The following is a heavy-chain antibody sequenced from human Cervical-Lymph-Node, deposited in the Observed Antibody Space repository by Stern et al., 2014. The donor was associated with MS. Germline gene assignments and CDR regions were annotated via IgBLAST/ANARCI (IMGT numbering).Heavy chain of an antibody. CDR2: LFPVFGTP. J-gene: IGHJ5*02. Sequence: QVQLVQSGAEVTKPGSSGKVSCKASGGTFSKFPSSWVRQAPGQGLEWMGGLFPVFGTPTYAQEFRGRVTITADVSTSTVYMELSSLRSDDTAVYYCARSSETSDRWYSLGYDLWGQGTLVTVSS. D-gene: IGHD6-13*01. CDR1: GGTFSKFP. CDR3: ARSSETSDRWYSLGYDL. V-gene: IGHV1-69*01.